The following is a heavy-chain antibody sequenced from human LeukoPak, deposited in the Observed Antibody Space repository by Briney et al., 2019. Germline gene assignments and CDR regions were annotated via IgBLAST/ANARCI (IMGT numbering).Heavy chain of an antibody. V-gene: IGHV1-2*02. D-gene: IGHD2-21*02. Sequence: GASVKLSCKASGYSFIGYYMHWVRQAPGQGLEWMGWINPYNGGTNYSQKFQGRVAMTRDTSISTAYMELSRLRSDDTAVYYCARDPEVTAIRWFDPWGQGTLVTVSS. J-gene: IGHJ5*02. CDR2: INPYNGGT. CDR3: ARDPEVTAIRWFDP. CDR1: GYSFIGYY.